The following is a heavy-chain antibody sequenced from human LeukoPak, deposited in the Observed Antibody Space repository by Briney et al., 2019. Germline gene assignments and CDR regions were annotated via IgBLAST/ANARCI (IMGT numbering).Heavy chain of an antibody. V-gene: IGHV4-4*07. J-gene: IGHJ5*02. D-gene: IGHD2-2*02. CDR2: IYTSGST. CDR1: GGSISSYY. Sequence: SETLSLTCTVSGGSISSYYWSWIRQPAGKGLEWIGRIYTSGSTNYNPSLKSRVTMSVDTSKNQFSLKLSSMTAADTAVYYCARQGYCSSTSCYTRVWFDPWGQGTLVTVSS. CDR3: ARQGYCSSTSCYTRVWFDP.